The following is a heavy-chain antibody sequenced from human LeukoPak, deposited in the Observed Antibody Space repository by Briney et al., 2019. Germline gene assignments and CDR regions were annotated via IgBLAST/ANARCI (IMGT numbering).Heavy chain of an antibody. CDR3: ARGRIAVAGKTFDY. Sequence: ASVKVSCKASGYTFTSYDINWVRQATGQGLEWMGWMNPNSGNTGYAQKFQGRVTMTRNTSIRTAYMELSSLRSEDTAVYYCARGRIAVAGKTFDYWGQGTLVTVSS. CDR1: GYTFTSYD. CDR2: MNPNSGNT. V-gene: IGHV1-8*01. J-gene: IGHJ4*02. D-gene: IGHD6-19*01.